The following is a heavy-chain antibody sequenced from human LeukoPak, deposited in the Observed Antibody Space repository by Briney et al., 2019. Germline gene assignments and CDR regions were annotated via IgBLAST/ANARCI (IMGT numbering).Heavy chain of an antibody. J-gene: IGHJ4*02. D-gene: IGHD1-26*01. CDR3: ARAGYSRFVDDLDY. CDR2: IIPIFGTA. CDR1: GGTFSSYA. V-gene: IGHV1-69*05. Sequence: SVKVSCKASGGTFSSYAISWVRQAPGQGLEWMGRIIPIFGTANYAQKFQGRVTITTDESTSTAYMELSSLRSEDTAVYFCARAGYSRFVDDLDYWGQGTLVTVSS.